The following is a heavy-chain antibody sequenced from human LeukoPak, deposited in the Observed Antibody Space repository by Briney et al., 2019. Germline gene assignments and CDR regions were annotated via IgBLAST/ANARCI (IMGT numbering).Heavy chain of an antibody. CDR1: GGSISSYY. Sequence: TSETLSLTCTVSGGSISSYYWSWIRQPPGKGLEWIGHIYYSGSTNYNPSLKSRVTISVDTSKNQFSLKLSSVTAADTAVYYCARGVLEHFDYWGQGTLVTVSS. CDR2: IYYSGST. V-gene: IGHV4-59*01. CDR3: ARGVLEHFDY. D-gene: IGHD1-1*01. J-gene: IGHJ4*02.